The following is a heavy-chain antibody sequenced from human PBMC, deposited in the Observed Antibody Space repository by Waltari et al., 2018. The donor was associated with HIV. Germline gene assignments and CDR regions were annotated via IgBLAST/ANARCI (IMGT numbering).Heavy chain of an antibody. CDR3: ARFTIFGVVTLYYFDY. Sequence: EVQLVESGGGLVKPGGSLRLSCAASGITFGMEKRQGVRQAPGKGLEWVSSISSSSTYIYYADSVKGRFTISRDNAKNSLYLQMNSLRAGDTAVYHCARFTIFGVVTLYYFDYWGQGALVTVSS. V-gene: IGHV3-21*01. J-gene: IGHJ4*02. CDR2: ISSSSTYI. CDR1: GITFGMEK. D-gene: IGHD3-3*01.